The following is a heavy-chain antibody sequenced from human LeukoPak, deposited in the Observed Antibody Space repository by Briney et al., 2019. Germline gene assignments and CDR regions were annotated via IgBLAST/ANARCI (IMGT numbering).Heavy chain of an antibody. Sequence: PGGSLRLSCAASGFTSSNYAMSWVRQAPGKGLEWVSAISDDGGDTKYAESVKGRFTISRDNSRNRLYLQMNSLRVEDTAIYYCGRDWKLDYWGQGILVTVSS. CDR2: ISDDGGDT. CDR3: GRDWKLDY. D-gene: IGHD1-1*01. J-gene: IGHJ4*02. CDR1: GFTSSNYA. V-gene: IGHV3-23*01.